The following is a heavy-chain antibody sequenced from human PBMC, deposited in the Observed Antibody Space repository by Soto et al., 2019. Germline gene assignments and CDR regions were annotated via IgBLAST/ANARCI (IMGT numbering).Heavy chain of an antibody. D-gene: IGHD2-8*01. CDR3: ASGVSPDNYYGMDV. V-gene: IGHV1-69*12. Sequence: QVQLVQSGAEVKKPGSSVKVSCKASGGTFSSYAISWVRQAPGQGLEWMGGIIPIFGTANYAQKFQGRVTITADESTSTADMELSSLRSEDTAVYYCASGVSPDNYYGMDVWGQGTTVTVSS. J-gene: IGHJ6*02. CDR1: GGTFSSYA. CDR2: IIPIFGTA.